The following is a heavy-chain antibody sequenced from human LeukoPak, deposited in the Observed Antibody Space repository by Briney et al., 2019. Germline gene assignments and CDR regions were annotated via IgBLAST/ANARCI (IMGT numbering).Heavy chain of an antibody. V-gene: IGHV3-74*01. D-gene: IGHD4-23*01. Sequence: GGSLRLSCAVSGFTFSSYWMHWVRHAPGKGLVWVSRIDRDGSRINYADSVKGRFTISRDNGKNTLFLQMNSLRAEDAAVYYCVRGNDYGGPHYWGQGTLVTGSS. CDR1: GFTFSSYW. CDR3: VRGNDYGGPHY. J-gene: IGHJ4*02. CDR2: IDRDGSRI.